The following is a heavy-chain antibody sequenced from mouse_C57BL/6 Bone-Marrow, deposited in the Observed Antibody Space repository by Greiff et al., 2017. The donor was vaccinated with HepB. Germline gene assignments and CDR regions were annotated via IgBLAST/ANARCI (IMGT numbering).Heavy chain of an antibody. CDR3: ASYDYGPDY. Sequence: VQLQQPGAELVRPGTSVKLSCKASGYTFTSYWMHWVKQRPGQGLEWIGVIDPSDSYTNYNQKFKGKATLTVDTSSSTAYMQLSSLTSEDSAVYYCASYDYGPDYWGQGTTLTVSS. V-gene: IGHV1-59*01. J-gene: IGHJ2*01. D-gene: IGHD2-4*01. CDR2: IDPSDSYT. CDR1: GYTFTSYW.